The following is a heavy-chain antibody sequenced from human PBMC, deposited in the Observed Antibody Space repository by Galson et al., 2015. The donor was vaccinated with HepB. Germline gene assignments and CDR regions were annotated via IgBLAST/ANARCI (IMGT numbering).Heavy chain of an antibody. CDR1: GFIFNDDA. V-gene: IGHV3-49*03. CDR2: MRSLAYGGTT. Sequence: SLRLSCAASGFIFNDDALSWFRQSPGKGLEWVGFMRSLAYGGTTEYAASVKGRFTISRDDSKSISYLQMNSLKPEDTAVYCCARAPIYSNRGYYSDYWGQGTLVTVSS. CDR3: ARAPIYSNRGYYSDY. J-gene: IGHJ4*02. D-gene: IGHD4-11*01.